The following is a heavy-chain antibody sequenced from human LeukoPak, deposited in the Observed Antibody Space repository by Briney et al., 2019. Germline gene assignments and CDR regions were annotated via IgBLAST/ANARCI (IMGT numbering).Heavy chain of an antibody. V-gene: IGHV3-74*01. Sequence: GGSLRLSCAASGFTFSSYGMHWVRQAPGKGLVWVSRINSDGSSTSYADSVKGRFTISRDNAKNTLYLQMNSLRAEDTAVYYCARDMGRYGEDAFDIWGQGTMVTVSS. CDR2: INSDGSST. CDR1: GFTFSSYG. CDR3: ARDMGRYGEDAFDI. D-gene: IGHD3-10*01. J-gene: IGHJ3*02.